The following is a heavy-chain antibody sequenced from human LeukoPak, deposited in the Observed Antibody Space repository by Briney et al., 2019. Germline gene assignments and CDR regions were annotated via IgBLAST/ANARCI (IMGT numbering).Heavy chain of an antibody. CDR1: GGSIRSYY. V-gene: IGHV4-59*08. J-gene: IGHJ6*02. CDR3: ARLDYYYYGMDV. Sequence: SEALSLTCTVSGGSIRSYYWSWIRQPPGKGLEWIGYIYYSGSTNYSPSLKRRVTVSVDTSKNQFSLQLNSVTAADTAVYYCARLDYYYYGMDVWGQGTTVTVSS. CDR2: IYYSGST.